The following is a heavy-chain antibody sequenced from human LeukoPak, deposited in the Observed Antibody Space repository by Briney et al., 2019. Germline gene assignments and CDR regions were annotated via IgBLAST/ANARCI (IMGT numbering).Heavy chain of an antibody. Sequence: PGGSLRLSCAASGFTFSTYALTWVRQAPGKGLEWVAVISYDGSNKYYADSVKGRFTISRDNSKNTLYLQMNSLRAEDTAVYYCARNYYDSSGYYYGDAFDIWGQGTMVTVSS. J-gene: IGHJ3*02. CDR1: GFTFSTYA. V-gene: IGHV3-30-3*01. CDR3: ARNYYDSSGYYYGDAFDI. CDR2: ISYDGSNK. D-gene: IGHD3-22*01.